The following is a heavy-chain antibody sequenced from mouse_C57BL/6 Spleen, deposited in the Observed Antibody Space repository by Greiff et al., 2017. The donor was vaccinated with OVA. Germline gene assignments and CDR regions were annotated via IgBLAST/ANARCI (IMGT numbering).Heavy chain of an antibody. CDR1: GYTFTSYW. Sequence: QVQLQQPGAELVKPGASVKLSCKASGYTFTSYWMQWVKQRPGQGLEWIGEIDPSDSYTNYNQKFKGKATLTVDKSSSTAYMLLSSLTSEDSAVYFCSTITTVVAPMSDWGQGTSVTVSS. V-gene: IGHV1-50*01. D-gene: IGHD1-1*01. CDR2: IDPSDSYT. CDR3: STITTVVAPMSD. J-gene: IGHJ4*01.